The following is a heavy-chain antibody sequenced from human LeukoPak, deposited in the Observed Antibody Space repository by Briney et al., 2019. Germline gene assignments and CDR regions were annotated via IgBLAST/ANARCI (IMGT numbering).Heavy chain of an antibody. J-gene: IGHJ4*02. Sequence: PGGSLRLSCAASGFTFSSYSMNWVRQAPGKGLEWVSSISSSSSYIYYADSVKGRFTVSRDNARNSLFLQMNSLRAEDTALYYCAREQDREASATIVGDYWGQGTLITVSS. CDR3: AREQDREASATIVGDY. CDR1: GFTFSSYS. D-gene: IGHD2-15*01. CDR2: ISSSSSYI. V-gene: IGHV3-21*01.